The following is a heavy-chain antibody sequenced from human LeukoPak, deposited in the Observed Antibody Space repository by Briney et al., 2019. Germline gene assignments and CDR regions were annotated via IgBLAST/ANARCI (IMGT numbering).Heavy chain of an antibody. V-gene: IGHV3-66*01. J-gene: IGHJ6*02. CDR2: IYSGGST. CDR3: ARDRSYYDILTDGMDV. D-gene: IGHD3-9*01. CDR1: GFTVSSNY. Sequence: GGSLRLSCAASGFTVSSNYMSWVRQAPGKGLEWVSVIYSGGSTYYADSVKGRFTISRDSSKNTLYLQMNSLRAEDTAVYYCARDRSYYDILTDGMDVWGQGTTVTVSS.